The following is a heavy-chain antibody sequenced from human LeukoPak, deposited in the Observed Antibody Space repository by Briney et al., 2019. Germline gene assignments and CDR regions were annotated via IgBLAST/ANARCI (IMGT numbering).Heavy chain of an antibody. CDR1: GGSFSGYY. Sequence: SETLSRTCAVYGGSFSGYYWSWIRQPPGKGLEWNGEINHSGSTNYNPSRKSRVTISVDTSKNQFSLKLSSVTAADTAVYYCATYSGSLLDAFDIWGQGTMVTVSS. CDR2: INHSGST. V-gene: IGHV4-34*01. D-gene: IGHD1-26*01. J-gene: IGHJ3*02. CDR3: ATYSGSLLDAFDI.